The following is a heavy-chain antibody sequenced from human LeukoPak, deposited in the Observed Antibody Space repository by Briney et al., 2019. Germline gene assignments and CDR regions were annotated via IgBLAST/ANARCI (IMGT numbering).Heavy chain of an antibody. CDR2: IYTSGST. V-gene: IGHV4-61*02. D-gene: IGHD1-26*01. Sequence: SETLSLTCTVSGGSISSGSYYWSWIRQPAGKGLEWIGRIYTSGSTNYNPSPKSRVTISVDTSKNQFSLKLSSVTAADTAVYYCARVTRYPNTFDYWGQGTLVTVSS. CDR3: ARVTRYPNTFDY. J-gene: IGHJ4*02. CDR1: GGSISSGSYY.